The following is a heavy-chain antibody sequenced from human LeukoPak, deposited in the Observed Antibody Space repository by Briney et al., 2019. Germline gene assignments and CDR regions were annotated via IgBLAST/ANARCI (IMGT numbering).Heavy chain of an antibody. Sequence: SETLSLTCTVSDGSISRSTYYWGWIRQPPGKGLEWIGSMFYDGSSDYNPSLKSRVTISVDTSKNQFSLRVNSVTAADTAVYFCARYYGSGRDTGYWGQGTLVTVSS. V-gene: IGHV4-39*01. CDR3: ARYYGSGRDTGY. J-gene: IGHJ4*02. CDR2: MFYDGSS. CDR1: DGSISRSTYY. D-gene: IGHD3-10*01.